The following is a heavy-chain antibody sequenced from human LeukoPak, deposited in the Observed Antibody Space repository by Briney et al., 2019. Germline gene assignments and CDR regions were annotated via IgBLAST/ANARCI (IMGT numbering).Heavy chain of an antibody. Sequence: GGSLRLSCTASGFTFSSYGMHWVRQAPGKGLEWVALIWYDGSDKYYSDSVKGRFTISRDNSKNTLYLQMNSLRAEDTAVYYCARDAQLRYFDWLPNDAFDIWGQGTMVTVSS. CDR3: ARDAQLRYFDWLPNDAFDI. D-gene: IGHD3-9*01. J-gene: IGHJ3*02. V-gene: IGHV3-33*01. CDR2: IWYDGSDK. CDR1: GFTFSSYG.